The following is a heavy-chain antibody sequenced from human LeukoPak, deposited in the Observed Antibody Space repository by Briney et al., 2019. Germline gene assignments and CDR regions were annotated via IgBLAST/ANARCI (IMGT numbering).Heavy chain of an antibody. D-gene: IGHD5-24*01. CDR3: ACPRDGYLRY. CDR2: IDHQGST. Sequence: SETLSLTYAVYARASAGYYAPWMRQAPGKGLEWIGEIDHQGSTNYNPSLKSRVTISVDTPKSQFPLSLSSVAAAARAVYFSACPRDGYLRYWGQGTLVSVSS. V-gene: IGHV4-34*01. CDR1: ARASAGYY. J-gene: IGHJ4*02.